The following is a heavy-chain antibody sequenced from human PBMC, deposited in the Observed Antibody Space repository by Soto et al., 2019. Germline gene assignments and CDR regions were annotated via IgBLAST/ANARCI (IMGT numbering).Heavy chain of an antibody. CDR3: ARGQSGGSVSYFYYYYYYMDV. CDR1: GYTFTSYD. D-gene: IGHD3-10*01. CDR2: MNPNSGNT. Sequence: GASVKVSCKASGYTFTSYDINWVRQATGQGLERMGWMNPNSGNTGYAQKFQGRVTMTRNTSISTAYMELSSLRSEDTAVYYCARGQSGGSVSYFYYYYYYMDVCGKGTTVTVSS. V-gene: IGHV1-8*01. J-gene: IGHJ6*03.